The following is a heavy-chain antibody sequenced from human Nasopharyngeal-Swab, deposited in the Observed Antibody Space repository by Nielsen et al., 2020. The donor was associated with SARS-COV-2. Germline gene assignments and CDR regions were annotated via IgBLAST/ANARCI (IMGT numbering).Heavy chain of an antibody. CDR2: IYYSGST. V-gene: IGHV4-59*08. J-gene: IGHJ5*02. Sequence: SETLSLTCTVSGGSISSYYWSWIRQPPGKGLEWIGCIYYSGSTNYNPSLKSRVTISVDTSKNQFSLKLSSVTAADTAVYYCARLRIAAAGTAYWFDPWGQGTLVTVSS. D-gene: IGHD6-13*01. CDR1: GGSISSYY. CDR3: ARLRIAAAGTAYWFDP.